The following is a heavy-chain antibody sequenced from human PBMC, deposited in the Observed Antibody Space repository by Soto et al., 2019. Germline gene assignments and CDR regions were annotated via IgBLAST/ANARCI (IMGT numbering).Heavy chain of an antibody. V-gene: IGHV1-18*01. CDR2: ISAYNGNT. CDR1: GYTFTNFG. D-gene: IGHD2-15*01. J-gene: IGHJ4*02. Sequence: QVQLVQSGAEVKKPGASVKVSCKASGYTFTNFGISWVRQAPGQGLEWMGWISAYNGNTNYAQKFQGRVTMTTDTATSTAYMEVSSLTFDDTAVYCCARCGTPIDYWGQGTLVTVSS. CDR3: ARCGTPIDY.